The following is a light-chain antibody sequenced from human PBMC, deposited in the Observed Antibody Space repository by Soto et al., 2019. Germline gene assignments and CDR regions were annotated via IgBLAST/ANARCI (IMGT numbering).Light chain of an antibody. CDR1: QSVSSN. CDR2: GAS. V-gene: IGKV3-15*01. Sequence: EIVMTQSPATLSVSPGERATLSCRASQSVSSNLAWYQQKPGQAPRLLIYGASTRAAGIPARFSGSGSGTEVPLTIISLQSEDFAVYYCQQDNNWPHSFGRGTKVEIK. CDR3: QQDNNWPHS. J-gene: IGKJ1*01.